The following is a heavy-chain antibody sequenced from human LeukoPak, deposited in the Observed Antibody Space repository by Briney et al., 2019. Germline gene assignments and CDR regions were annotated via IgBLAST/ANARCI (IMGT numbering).Heavy chain of an antibody. V-gene: IGHV3-74*01. Sequence: PGGSLRLSCAASGFTFSSYWMHWVRQAPGKGLVWVSRINSDGSSTSYADSVKGRFTISRDNAKNTLYLQMNSLRAEDTAVYYCARDQYYGSGSYGYYYYMDIWGQGTMVTVSS. CDR3: ARDQYYGSGSYGYYYYMDI. CDR1: GFTFSSYW. CDR2: INSDGSST. D-gene: IGHD3-10*01. J-gene: IGHJ6*03.